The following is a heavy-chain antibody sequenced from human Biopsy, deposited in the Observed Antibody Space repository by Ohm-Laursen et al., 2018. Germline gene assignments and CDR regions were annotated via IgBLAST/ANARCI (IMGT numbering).Heavy chain of an antibody. Sequence: SLRLSCAASEFTFSTYSMNWVRQAPGKGLEWVSTISGNSDIIYDTDSVKGRFTISRDNSKNTLYLQMNSLRADDTAVYYCALAAAQTVTHFDYWGQGTLVTVSS. V-gene: IGHV3-23*01. CDR3: ALAAAQTVTHFDY. CDR2: ISGNSDII. J-gene: IGHJ4*02. CDR1: EFTFSTYS. D-gene: IGHD4-17*01.